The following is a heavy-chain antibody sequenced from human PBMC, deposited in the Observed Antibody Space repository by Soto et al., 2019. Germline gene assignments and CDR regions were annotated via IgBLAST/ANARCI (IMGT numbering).Heavy chain of an antibody. D-gene: IGHD6-13*01. CDR3: ATSRSPSNLASAGTAFDY. V-gene: IGHV1-8*01. CDR2: MNPNSGNT. J-gene: IGHJ4*02. Sequence: QVQLVQSGAEVKKPGASVRVSCKASGYTFTNYDINWVRQDTGQGLEWMGWMNPNSGNTGYTQKFQGRVTMTGNTSISTDYMELSSLRSEDTAVYYWATSRSPSNLASAGTAFDYWGQGTLVTVSS. CDR1: GYTFTNYD.